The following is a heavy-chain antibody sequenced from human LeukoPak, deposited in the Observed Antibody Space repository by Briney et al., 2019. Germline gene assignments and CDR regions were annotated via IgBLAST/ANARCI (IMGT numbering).Heavy chain of an antibody. CDR2: IYYSGTT. D-gene: IGHD4-23*01. V-gene: IGHV4-59*01. CDR3: ARSRYGGNSGEFHY. CDR1: VGSISSYY. Sequence: SETLSLTCTVSVGSISSYYWSWIRQPPGKGLEWIGYIYYSGTTNYNTSIKSRVTISVDTSKTQFSRKLSSVTAADTAVYYCARSRYGGNSGEFHYWGQGTLVTVSS. J-gene: IGHJ4*02.